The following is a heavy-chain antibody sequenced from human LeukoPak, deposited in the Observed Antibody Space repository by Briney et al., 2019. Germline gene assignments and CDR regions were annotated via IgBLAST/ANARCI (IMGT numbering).Heavy chain of an antibody. J-gene: IGHJ4*02. CDR2: ISYEGSTS. V-gene: IGHV3-30*03. D-gene: IGHD1-1*01. CDR1: GFTFSSYW. CDR3: ARALNLLDPVTLDY. Sequence: GGSLRLSCAASGFTFSSYWMSWVRQAPGKGLEWVAVISYEGSTSYYADSVKGRFTISRDNSKNTLYLQMNSLRAEDTAVYYCARALNLLDPVTLDYWGQGTLVTVSS.